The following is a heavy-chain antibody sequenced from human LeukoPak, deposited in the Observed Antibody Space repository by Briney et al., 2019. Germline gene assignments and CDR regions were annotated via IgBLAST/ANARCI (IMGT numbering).Heavy chain of an antibody. D-gene: IGHD1-26*01. J-gene: IGHJ3*02. CDR3: AREWEVVGATTGAFDI. Sequence: GASVKVSCKASGYTFTSYGISWVRQAPGQGLEWMGGIIPIFGTANYAQKFQGRVTITADESTSTAYMELSSLRSEDTAVYYCAREWEVVGATTGAFDIWGQGTMVTVSS. CDR2: IIPIFGTA. V-gene: IGHV1-69*13. CDR1: GYTFTSYG.